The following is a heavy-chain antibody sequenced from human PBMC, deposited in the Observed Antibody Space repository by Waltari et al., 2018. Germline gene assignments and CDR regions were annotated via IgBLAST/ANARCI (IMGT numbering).Heavy chain of an antibody. V-gene: IGHV3-48*01. CDR3: VRDHAYAFDF. Sequence: EVQLVESGGDLVQPGGPLRLSCSASGFTFSAYTMNWVRQAPGKGLEWVSYISTGSSPTYYADSVKGRFTISRDNAKNSLYLQMSSLRAEDTALYYCVRDHAYAFDFWGQGTMVTVPS. CDR1: GFTFSAYT. CDR2: ISTGSSPT. J-gene: IGHJ3*01.